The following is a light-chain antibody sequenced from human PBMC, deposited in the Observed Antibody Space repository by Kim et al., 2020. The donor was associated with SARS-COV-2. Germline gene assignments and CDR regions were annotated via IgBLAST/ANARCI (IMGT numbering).Light chain of an antibody. CDR3: QQRSIWPQT. CDR2: DAS. Sequence: LSPGERATLSCRASQRVSNYLAWYQHKPGRAPRLLIYDASNRAPGVPARFSGSGYGTDFTLTISSLEPEDFGVYYCQQRSIWPQTFGQGTKVDIK. V-gene: IGKV3-11*01. CDR1: QRVSNY. J-gene: IGKJ1*01.